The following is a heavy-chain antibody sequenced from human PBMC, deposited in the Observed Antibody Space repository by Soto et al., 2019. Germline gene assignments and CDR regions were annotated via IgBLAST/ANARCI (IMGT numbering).Heavy chain of an antibody. D-gene: IGHD5-12*01. CDR1: GGTFSSYT. Sequence: QVQLVQSGAEVKKPGSSVKVSCKASGGTFSSYTISWVRQAPGQGLEWMGRIIPILGIANYAQKVQGRVTITADKSTSTAYMELSSLRSEDTAVYYCARREVATRRYFDLWGRGTLVTVSS. CDR3: ARREVATRRYFDL. J-gene: IGHJ2*01. V-gene: IGHV1-69*02. CDR2: IIPILGIA.